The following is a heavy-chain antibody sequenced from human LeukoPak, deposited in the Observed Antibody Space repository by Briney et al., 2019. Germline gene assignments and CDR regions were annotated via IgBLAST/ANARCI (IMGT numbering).Heavy chain of an antibody. D-gene: IGHD3-22*01. V-gene: IGHV3-11*01. CDR2: ISSSGSTI. Sequence: GGSLRLSCAASGFTFSDYYMSWIRQAPGKGLEWVSYISSSGSTIYYADSVKGRFTISRDNAKNSLYLQMNSLRAEDTAVYYCARVSRLGENYDSSGYYSRRIPGTFGYWGQGTLVTVSS. J-gene: IGHJ4*02. CDR3: ARVSRLGENYDSSGYYSRRIPGTFGY. CDR1: GFTFSDYY.